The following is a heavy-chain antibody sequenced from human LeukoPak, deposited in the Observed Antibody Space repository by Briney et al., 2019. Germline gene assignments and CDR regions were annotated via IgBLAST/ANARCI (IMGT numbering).Heavy chain of an antibody. CDR2: IYHSGST. CDR1: GYSISSGYY. J-gene: IGHJ3*02. D-gene: IGHD2-2*01. V-gene: IGHV4-38-2*01. CDR3: ARSTPRDAFDI. Sequence: SETLSLTCAVSGYSISSGYYWGWIRQPPGKGLEWIGSIYHSGSTYYNPSLKSRVTISVDTSKNQFSLKLGSVTAADTAVYYCARSTPRDAFDIWGQGTTVTVSS.